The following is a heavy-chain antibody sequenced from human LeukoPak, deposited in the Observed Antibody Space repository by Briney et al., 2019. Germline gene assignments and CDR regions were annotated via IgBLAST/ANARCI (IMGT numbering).Heavy chain of an antibody. D-gene: IGHD6-6*01. CDR2: ISGSGGST. CDR1: GFTFSSYG. Sequence: GGSLRLSCAASGFTFSSYGMSWVRQAPGEGLEWVSAISGSGGSTYYADSVKGRFTISRDNAKNSLYLQMNSLRAEDTAVYYCARDLVWYSSSSFFDYWGQGTLVTVSS. CDR3: ARDLVWYSSSSFFDY. V-gene: IGHV3-23*01. J-gene: IGHJ4*02.